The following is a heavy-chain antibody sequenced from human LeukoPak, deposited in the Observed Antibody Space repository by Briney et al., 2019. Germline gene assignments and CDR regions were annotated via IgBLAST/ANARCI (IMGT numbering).Heavy chain of an antibody. D-gene: IGHD5-12*01. V-gene: IGHV3-33*01. CDR2: IWYDGSNK. CDR3: ARDSGYDSFDY. Sequence: GGSLRLSCAASGFTFSSYGMHWVRQAPGKGLEWVAVIWYDGSNKYYADSVKDRFTISRDNSKNTLYLQMNSLRAEDTAVYYCARDSGYDSFDYWGQGTLVTVSS. J-gene: IGHJ4*02. CDR1: GFTFSSYG.